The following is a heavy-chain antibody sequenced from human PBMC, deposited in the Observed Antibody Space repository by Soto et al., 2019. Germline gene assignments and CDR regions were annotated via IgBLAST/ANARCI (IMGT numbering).Heavy chain of an antibody. J-gene: IGHJ3*02. V-gene: IGHV6-1*01. CDR2: TNYGSKWAY. Sequence: SQTLSLTCAISGDSVSESSVSWNWIRQSPSRGLEWLGRTNYGSKWAYAYAESVRSRITISADTSKNQFSLKLSSVTAADTAVYYCARDLPLVMSSSGGAFDIWGQGTMVTVSS. D-gene: IGHD6-13*01. CDR1: GDSVSESSVS. CDR3: ARDLPLVMSSSGGAFDI.